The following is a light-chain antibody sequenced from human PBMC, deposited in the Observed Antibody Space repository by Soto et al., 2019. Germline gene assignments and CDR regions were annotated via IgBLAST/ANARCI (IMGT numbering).Light chain of an antibody. CDR2: SAS. CDR1: QDIRTD. CDR3: LQDFNYPWT. Sequence: AIQMTQSPSSLSASVGDRVTITCRASQDIRTDLGWYQQKPGKAPKLLIYSASSLQSGVPSRFTGTASGTDFTLNISSLQPEDFATYYCLQDFNYPWTFGQGTKVEIK. J-gene: IGKJ1*01. V-gene: IGKV1-6*01.